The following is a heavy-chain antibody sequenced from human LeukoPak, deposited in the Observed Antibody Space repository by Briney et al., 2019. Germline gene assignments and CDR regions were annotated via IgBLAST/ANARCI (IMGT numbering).Heavy chain of an antibody. D-gene: IGHD6-19*01. V-gene: IGHV4-59*08. CDR3: VRRDTGWNYFDY. J-gene: IGHJ4*02. Sequence: PSETLSLTCAVSGFTINSYYWGWIRQPPGKGLQWIGDIYYTGKNNYNPSLKSRVTISLDTSKDHLSLNLTPVLAADTAIYYCVRRDTGWNYFDYWGQGILVTVSS. CDR1: GFTINSYY. CDR2: IYYTGKN.